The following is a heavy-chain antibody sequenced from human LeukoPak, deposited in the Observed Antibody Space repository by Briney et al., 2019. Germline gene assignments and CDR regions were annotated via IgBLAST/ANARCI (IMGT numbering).Heavy chain of an antibody. D-gene: IGHD2-2*01. J-gene: IGHJ5*02. CDR2: IYSGGST. Sequence: PGGSLRLSCAASGFTVSSNYMSWVRQAPGKGLEWVSVIYSGGSTYYADSVRGRFTISRDNSKNTLYLQMNSLRAEDTAVYYCAKDLLMSVVPAANPWGQGTLVTVSS. CDR1: GFTVSSNY. V-gene: IGHV3-53*01. CDR3: AKDLLMSVVPAANP.